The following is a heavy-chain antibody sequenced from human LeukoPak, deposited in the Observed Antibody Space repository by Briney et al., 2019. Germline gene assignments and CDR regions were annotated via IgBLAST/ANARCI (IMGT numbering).Heavy chain of an antibody. J-gene: IGHJ3*01. CDR3: ALSYHTRNAFDF. CDR2: IIPIFGTA. Sequence: SVKVSCKASGGTFSSYAISWVRQAPGQGLEWMGGIIPIFGTANYAQKFQGRVTITADESTSTAYMELSRLRSGDTAMYYCALSYHTRNAFDFWGQGTMVTVSS. D-gene: IGHD1-14*01. CDR1: GGTFSSYA. V-gene: IGHV1-69*13.